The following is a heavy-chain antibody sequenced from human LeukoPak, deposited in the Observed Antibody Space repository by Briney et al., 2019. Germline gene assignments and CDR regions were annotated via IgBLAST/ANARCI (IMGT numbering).Heavy chain of an antibody. CDR1: GGSISSHY. CDR3: AREGEVIST. CDR2: IYYSGST. V-gene: IGHV4-59*11. J-gene: IGHJ4*02. Sequence: SETLSLTCTVSGGSISSHYWSWIRQPPGKGLEWIEYIYYSGSTNYNPSLKSRVTISVDTSKNQFSLKLSSVTAADTAVYYCAREGEVISTWGQGTLVTVSS. D-gene: IGHD3-22*01.